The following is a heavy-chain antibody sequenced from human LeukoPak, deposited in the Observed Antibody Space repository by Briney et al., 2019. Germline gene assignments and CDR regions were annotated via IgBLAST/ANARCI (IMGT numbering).Heavy chain of an antibody. J-gene: IGHJ4*02. CDR3: AIVGATTRGDRTFGY. D-gene: IGHD1-26*01. CDR1: GYTFTNYD. V-gene: IGHV1-18*01. CDR2: ISAYNGNT. Sequence: ASVKVSCKASGYTFTNYDINWVRQAPGQGLEWMGWISAYNGNTNYAQKLQGRVTMTTDTSTSTAYMELRSLRSDDTAVYYCAIVGATTRGDRTFGYWGQGTLVTVSS.